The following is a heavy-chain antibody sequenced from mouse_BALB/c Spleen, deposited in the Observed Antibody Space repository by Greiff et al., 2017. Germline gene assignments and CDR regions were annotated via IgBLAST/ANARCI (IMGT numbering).Heavy chain of an antibody. CDR2: IWGDGST. J-gene: IGHJ4*01. CDR1: GFSLTGYG. D-gene: IGHD2-14*01. V-gene: IGHV2-6-7*01. CDR3: ARYRYDGGYAMDY. Sequence: VMLQQSGPGLVAPSQSLSITCTVSGFSLTGYGVNWVRQPPGKGLEWLGMIWGDGSTDYNSALKSRLSISKDNSKSQVFLKMNSLQTDDTARYYCARYRYDGGYAMDYWGQGTSVTVSS.